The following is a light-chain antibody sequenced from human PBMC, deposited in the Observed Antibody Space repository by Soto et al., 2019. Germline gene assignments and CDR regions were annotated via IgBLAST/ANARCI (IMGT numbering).Light chain of an antibody. V-gene: IGLV2-11*01. CDR1: SSDVGGYNY. Sequence: QSVLTQPRSVSGSPGQSVTISCTGTSSDVGGYNYVSWYQQHPGKAPKLMIYDVSKRPSGVPDRFSGSKSGNTASLTISGLQAGDEADYYCCSYAGSFVVFGGGTQLTVL. J-gene: IGLJ2*01. CDR3: CSYAGSFVV. CDR2: DVS.